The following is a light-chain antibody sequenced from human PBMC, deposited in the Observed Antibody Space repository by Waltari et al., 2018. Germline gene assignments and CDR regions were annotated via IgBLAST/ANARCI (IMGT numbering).Light chain of an antibody. V-gene: IGLV2-14*03. CDR3: SSYTSSSTLV. Sequence: QSALTQPASVSGSPGQSITISCPGTSRDVGGYNSVSWYQQHPGKAPKLMIYDVSNRPSGVSNRFSGSKSGNTASLTISGLQAEDEADYYCSSYTSSSTLVFGGGTKLTVL. J-gene: IGLJ2*01. CDR2: DVS. CDR1: SRDVGGYNS.